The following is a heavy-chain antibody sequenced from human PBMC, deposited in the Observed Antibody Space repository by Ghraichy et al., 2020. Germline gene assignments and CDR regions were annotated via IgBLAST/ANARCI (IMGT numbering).Heavy chain of an antibody. J-gene: IGHJ3*02. CDR1: GYTFTSYN. V-gene: IGHV1-46*01. D-gene: IGHD2-2*01. CDR2: INSSGGST. Sequence: ASVKASCKASGYTFTSYNMHWVRQAPGQGLDWMGIINSSGGSTNYAQKFQGRVTMTRDTSTSTVYMELSSLRSEDTAVYYCARARRRIVLLPTTVSGIMTDSFDMWGQGTGVTVSS. CDR3: ARARRRIVLLPTTVSGIMTDSFDM.